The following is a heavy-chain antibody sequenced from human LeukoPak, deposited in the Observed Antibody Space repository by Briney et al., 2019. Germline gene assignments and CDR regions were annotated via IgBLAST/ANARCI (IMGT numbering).Heavy chain of an antibody. V-gene: IGHV3-7*01. D-gene: IGHD2-8*01. J-gene: IGHJ4*02. Sequence: GGSLRLSCAASGFTFSDYWMSWVRQAPGEGLEWVASIHQHGNEKYFVDSVRGRFTISRDNAKNSLYLQMSSLRAEDTAVYYCATLNGPLFEYWGQGTLVTVSS. CDR3: ATLNGPLFEY. CDR1: GFTFSDYW. CDR2: IHQHGNEK.